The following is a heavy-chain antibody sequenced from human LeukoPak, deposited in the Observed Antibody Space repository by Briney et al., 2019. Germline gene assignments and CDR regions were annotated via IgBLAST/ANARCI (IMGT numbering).Heavy chain of an antibody. CDR1: GFTFSSYS. Sequence: PGGSLRLSCAASGFTFSSYSMNWVRQAPGKGLEWVSGITDNGAARNYADSVEGRFTISRDNAKNSLYLQMNSLRAEDTAVYYCARALPPGWGQGTLVTVSS. D-gene: IGHD2-2*01. CDR2: ITDNGAAR. CDR3: ARALPPG. V-gene: IGHV3-48*04. J-gene: IGHJ4*02.